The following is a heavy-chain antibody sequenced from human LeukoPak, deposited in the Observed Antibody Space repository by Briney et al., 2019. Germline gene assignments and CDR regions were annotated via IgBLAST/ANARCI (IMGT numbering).Heavy chain of an antibody. CDR2: IIPIFGTA. J-gene: IGHJ3*02. D-gene: IGHD5-12*01. Sequence: GSSVKVSCKASGGTFSSYAISWVRQAPGQGLEWMGGIIPIFGTANYAQKFQGRVTITADESTSTAYMELSSLRSEDTAVYYCARKEGDGGYVAFDIWGQGAMVTVSS. V-gene: IGHV1-69*01. CDR3: ARKEGDGGYVAFDI. CDR1: GGTFSSYA.